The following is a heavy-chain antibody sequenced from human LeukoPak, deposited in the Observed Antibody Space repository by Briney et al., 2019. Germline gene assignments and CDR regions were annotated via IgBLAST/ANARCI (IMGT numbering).Heavy chain of an antibody. Sequence: ASVRVSCKASGYTFTSYGISWVRQAPGEGLEWMGWISAYNGNTNYAQKLQGRVTMSTDTSTSTGYMELRSLRSDDTAVYYCARGLQETLAWLKALSAFDIWGQGTMVTVSS. CDR2: ISAYNGNT. V-gene: IGHV1-18*01. D-gene: IGHD5-24*01. CDR3: ARGLQETLAWLKALSAFDI. J-gene: IGHJ3*02. CDR1: GYTFTSYG.